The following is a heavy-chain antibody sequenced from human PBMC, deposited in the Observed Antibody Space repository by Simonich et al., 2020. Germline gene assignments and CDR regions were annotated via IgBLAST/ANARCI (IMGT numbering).Heavy chain of an antibody. CDR3: ARVPGIYYYYGMDV. Sequence: GAEVKKPGASVKVSCKASGYTFTGYYMHGVRQAPGQGLEWMGRINPNSGGTNYAQKCQGRVTMTRDTSISTAYMELSRLRSDYTAVYYCARVPGIYYYYGMDVRGQGTTVTVSS. CDR2: INPNSGGT. J-gene: IGHJ6*02. D-gene: IGHD3-10*01. CDR1: GYTFTGYY. V-gene: IGHV1-2*06.